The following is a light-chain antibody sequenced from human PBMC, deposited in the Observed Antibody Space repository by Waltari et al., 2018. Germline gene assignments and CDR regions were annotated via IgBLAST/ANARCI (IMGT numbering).Light chain of an antibody. Sequence: DIVMTQSPDSLAVSLGERATLNCKSSQSLSYSSNNKNNLAWYQQRPGQPPKLLIYWTSTRESGVPDRFSGSGSGTDFTLTISSLQAEDVAVYYCQQYYSTPYTFGQGTKLEIK. CDR2: WTS. CDR1: QSLSYSSNNKNN. J-gene: IGKJ2*01. CDR3: QQYYSTPYT. V-gene: IGKV4-1*01.